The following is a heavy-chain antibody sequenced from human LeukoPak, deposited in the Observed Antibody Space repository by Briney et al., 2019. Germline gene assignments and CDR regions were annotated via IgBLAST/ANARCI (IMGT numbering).Heavy chain of an antibody. CDR3: AKEGPVRGVVDY. J-gene: IGHJ4*02. CDR2: ISYDGSNK. Sequence: GRSLRLSCAASGFTFSSYGMHWVRQAPGKGLEWVAVISYDGSNKYYADSVKGRFTISRDNSKNTLYLQMNSLRAEDTAAYYCAKEGPVRGVVDYWGQGTLVTVSS. CDR1: GFTFSSYG. D-gene: IGHD3-10*01. V-gene: IGHV3-30*18.